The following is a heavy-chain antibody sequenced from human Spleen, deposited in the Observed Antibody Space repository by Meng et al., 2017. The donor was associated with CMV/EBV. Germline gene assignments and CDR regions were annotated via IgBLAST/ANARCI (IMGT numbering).Heavy chain of an antibody. D-gene: IGHD3-3*01. Sequence: SGFPFSSYWMPWVRQAPGKGLVWVSRINSDGSSTSYADSVKGRFTISRDNAKNTLYLQMNSLGAEDTAFYYCARVSQFWSGYYTDYWGQGTLVTVSS. CDR2: INSDGSST. CDR3: ARVSQFWSGYYTDY. J-gene: IGHJ4*02. CDR1: GFPFSSYW. V-gene: IGHV3-74*01.